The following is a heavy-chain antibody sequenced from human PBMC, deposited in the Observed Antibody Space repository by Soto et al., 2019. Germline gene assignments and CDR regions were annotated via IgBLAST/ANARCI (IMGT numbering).Heavy chain of an antibody. J-gene: IGHJ5*02. D-gene: IGHD3-3*01. CDR3: AREESDFRGPSWFDP. CDR2: IFYTGST. V-gene: IGHV4-31*03. CDR1: GGSISGGAYY. Sequence: QVQLQESGPGLVKPSQTLSLTCTVSGGSISGGAYYWSWIRQHPGKGLVWIGYIFYTGSTFYNPSPTRRVSIPVDTSKNQSSLKLNSVPAAATAVYYCAREESDFRGPSWFDPWGQGTLVTVSS.